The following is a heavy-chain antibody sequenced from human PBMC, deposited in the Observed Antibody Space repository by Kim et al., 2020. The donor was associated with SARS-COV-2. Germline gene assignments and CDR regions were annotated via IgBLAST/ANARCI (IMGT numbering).Heavy chain of an antibody. V-gene: IGHV7-4-1*02. Sequence: ASVKVSCKASGYTFTSYAMNWVRQAPGQGLEWMGWINTNTGNPTYAQGFTGRFVFSLDTSVSTAYLQISSLKAEDTAVYYCARGEYCSGGSCYGSNHFQHWGQGTLVTVSS. CDR1: GYTFTSYA. J-gene: IGHJ1*01. CDR3: ARGEYCSGGSCYGSNHFQH. CDR2: INTNTGNP. D-gene: IGHD2-15*01.